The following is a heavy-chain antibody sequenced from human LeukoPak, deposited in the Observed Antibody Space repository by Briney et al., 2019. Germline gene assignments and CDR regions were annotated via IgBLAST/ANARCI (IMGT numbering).Heavy chain of an antibody. CDR1: GGTFSSYT. V-gene: IGHV1-69*02. CDR2: IIPILGIA. CDR3: SRALIVGATIGAFQH. Sequence: PVKVSCKASGGTFSSYTISWVRQAPGQGLEWMGRIIPILGIANYAQKFQGRVTITADKSTSTAYMELSSLRSEVTAVYYCSRALIVGATIGAFQHWGQGTLVTVSS. J-gene: IGHJ1*01. D-gene: IGHD1-26*01.